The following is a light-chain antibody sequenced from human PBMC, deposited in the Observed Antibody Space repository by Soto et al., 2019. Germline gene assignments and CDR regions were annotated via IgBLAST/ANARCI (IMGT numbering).Light chain of an antibody. J-gene: IGKJ4*01. Sequence: EIVMTLSPVTLSVSPGERATLSCRASQSVRSTYLAWYQQKPGQAPRLLIFGVSNRAAGIPARFSGSGSGTEFTLTISSLQSEDFAVYYCQQYGDWPLTFGGGTKVEIK. CDR3: QQYGDWPLT. CDR2: GVS. CDR1: QSVRSTY. V-gene: IGKV3-15*01.